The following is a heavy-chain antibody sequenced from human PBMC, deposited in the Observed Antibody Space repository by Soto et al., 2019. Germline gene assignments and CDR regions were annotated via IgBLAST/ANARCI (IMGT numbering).Heavy chain of an antibody. J-gene: IGHJ5*02. CDR3: ARDYYARSGGSCNWFDP. CDR1: GFTFSDYY. V-gene: IGHV3-11*05. CDR2: ISSSSSYT. D-gene: IGHD2-15*01. Sequence: QVQLVESGGGLVKPGGSLRLSCAASGFTFSDYYMSWIRQAPGKGLEWVSYISSSSSYTNYADSVKGRFTISRDNAKNSLYLQMNSLRAEDTAAYYCARDYYARSGGSCNWFDPWGQGTLVTVSS.